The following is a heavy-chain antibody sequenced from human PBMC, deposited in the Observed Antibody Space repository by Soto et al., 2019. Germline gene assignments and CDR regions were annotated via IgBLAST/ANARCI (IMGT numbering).Heavy chain of an antibody. V-gene: IGHV3-30*03. CDR1: GFTFSTYG. CDR2: TSYDGSNK. CDR3: ARDWETSATGLIDS. J-gene: IGHJ4*02. Sequence: QVQLVKSGGGVVQPGRSLRLSCAASGFTFSTYGMQWVRQAPGKGLEWVAVTSYDGSNKYYADSVEGRFTISRDNSKNTLYLQTSSLTTEDTAMYYCARDWETSATGLIDSWGQGTLVTVSS. D-gene: IGHD3-9*01.